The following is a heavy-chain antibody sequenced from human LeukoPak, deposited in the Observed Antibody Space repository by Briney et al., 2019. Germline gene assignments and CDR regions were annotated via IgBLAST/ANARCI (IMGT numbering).Heavy chain of an antibody. Sequence: PGGSLRLSCAASGFTFSSYGMHWVRQAPGKGLEWVAVISYDGSNKYYADSVKGRFTISRDNSKNTLYLQMNSLRAEDTAVYYCAKDAPDTAMVIWGQGTLVTVSS. D-gene: IGHD5-18*01. J-gene: IGHJ4*02. V-gene: IGHV3-30*18. CDR1: GFTFSSYG. CDR2: ISYDGSNK. CDR3: AKDAPDTAMVI.